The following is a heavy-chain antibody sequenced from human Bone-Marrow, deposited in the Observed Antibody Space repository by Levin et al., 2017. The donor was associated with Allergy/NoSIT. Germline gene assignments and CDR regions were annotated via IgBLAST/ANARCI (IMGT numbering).Heavy chain of an antibody. J-gene: IGHJ4*02. CDR3: ARDSSGWSYVDY. V-gene: IGHV3-23*01. CDR2: ISGSGGST. CDR1: GFTFSSYA. Sequence: PGGSLRLSCAASGFTFSSYAMSWVRQAPGKGLEWVSAISGSGGSTYYADSVKGRFTISRDNSKNTLYLQMNSLRAEDTAVYYCARDSSGWSYVDYWGQGTLVTVSS. D-gene: IGHD6-19*01.